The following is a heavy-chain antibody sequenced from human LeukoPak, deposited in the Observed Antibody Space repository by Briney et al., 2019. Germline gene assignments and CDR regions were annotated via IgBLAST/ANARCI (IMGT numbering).Heavy chain of an antibody. D-gene: IGHD3-22*01. CDR3: ARDPGGSGYPIR. CDR2: ISSSGSTI. V-gene: IGHV3-48*03. CDR1: GFTFSSYE. J-gene: IGHJ4*02. Sequence: GGSLRLSCAASGFTFSSYEMNWVRQAPGKGLEWVSYISSSGSTIYYADSVKGRFTISRDNAKNSLYLQMNSLRAEDTAVYYCARDPGGSGYPIRWGQGTLVTVSS.